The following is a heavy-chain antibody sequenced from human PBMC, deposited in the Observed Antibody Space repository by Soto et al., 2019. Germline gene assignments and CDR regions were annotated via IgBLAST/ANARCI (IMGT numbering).Heavy chain of an antibody. CDR3: ARFGSGYEADYYYYGMDV. CDR1: GGTFSSYA. J-gene: IGHJ6*02. V-gene: IGHV1-69*01. Sequence: QVQLVQSGAEVKKPGSSVKVSCKASGGTFSSYAISWVRQAPGQGLEWMGGIIPIFGTANYAQKFQGIVTITAYESTSTAYMELSSLRSEDTAVYYCARFGSGYEADYYYYGMDVWGQGTTVTVSS. D-gene: IGHD5-12*01. CDR2: IIPIFGTA.